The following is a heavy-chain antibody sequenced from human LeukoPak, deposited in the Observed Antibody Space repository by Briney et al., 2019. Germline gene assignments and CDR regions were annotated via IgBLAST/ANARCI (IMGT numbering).Heavy chain of an antibody. V-gene: IGHV4-34*01. CDR3: ARELWFGDP. CDR2: TNHSGST. D-gene: IGHD3-10*01. Sequence: SETLSLTCAVYGGSFSGYYWSWIRQPPGKGLEWIGKTNHSGSTNYNPSLKSRVTISVDTSKNQFSLKLSSVTAADTAVYYCARELWFGDPWGQGTLVTVSS. J-gene: IGHJ5*02. CDR1: GGSFSGYY.